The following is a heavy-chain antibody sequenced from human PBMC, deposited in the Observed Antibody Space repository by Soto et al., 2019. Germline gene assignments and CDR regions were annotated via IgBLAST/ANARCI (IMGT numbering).Heavy chain of an antibody. J-gene: IGHJ4*02. Sequence: SETLSLTCTVSGESISSADFYWSWIRQHPGKGLEWIGYMRHSGSTFYNPSLRSRLHISVGTSANQFSLRLTSVTAADTAVYYCARGLISPAARPPHFDYWGQGTLVTVSS. CDR2: MRHSGST. CDR3: ARGLISPAARPPHFDY. V-gene: IGHV4-31*03. D-gene: IGHD6-6*01. CDR1: GESISSADFY.